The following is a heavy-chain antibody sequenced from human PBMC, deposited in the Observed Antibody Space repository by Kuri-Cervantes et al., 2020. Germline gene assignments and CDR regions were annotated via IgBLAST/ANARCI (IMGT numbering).Heavy chain of an antibody. J-gene: IGHJ4*02. Sequence: LSLTCAASGFTFSSYGMHWVRQAPGKGLEWVAVISYDGSNKYYADSVKGRFTISRDNSKNTLYLQMNSLKTEDTAVYYCTTDFDYGDYASYYFDYWGQGTLVTVSS. CDR3: TTDFDYGDYASYYFDY. D-gene: IGHD4-17*01. CDR2: ISYDGSNK. V-gene: IGHV3-30*03. CDR1: GFTFSSYG.